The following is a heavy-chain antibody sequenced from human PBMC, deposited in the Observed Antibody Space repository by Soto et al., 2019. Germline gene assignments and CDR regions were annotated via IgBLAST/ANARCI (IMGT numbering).Heavy chain of an antibody. Sequence: EVQLLESGGGLLQPGGSLRLSCAASGFTFSSYAMNWVRQAPGKGLEWVSGISGSGGTTYYADSAKGRFTISRDNSKNTLYLQMNSLRGEDTAVYYCANSLRSDPAAFDIWGQGTMVTVSS. D-gene: IGHD4-17*01. V-gene: IGHV3-23*01. CDR1: GFTFSSYA. CDR3: ANSLRSDPAAFDI. J-gene: IGHJ3*02. CDR2: ISGSGGTT.